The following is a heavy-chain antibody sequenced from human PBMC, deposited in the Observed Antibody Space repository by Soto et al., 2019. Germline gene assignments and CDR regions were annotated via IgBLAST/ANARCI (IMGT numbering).Heavy chain of an antibody. CDR3: ARNAFSTNGWFDP. D-gene: IGHD3-16*01. V-gene: IGHV1-69*13. CDR2: IIPIFGTA. Sequence: SVKVSCKASGGTFSSYAISWVRQAPGRGLEWMGGIIPIFGTANYAQKFQGRVTITADESTSTAYMELSSLRSEDTAVYYCARNAFSTNGWFDPWGQGTLVTVSS. CDR1: GGTFSSYA. J-gene: IGHJ5*02.